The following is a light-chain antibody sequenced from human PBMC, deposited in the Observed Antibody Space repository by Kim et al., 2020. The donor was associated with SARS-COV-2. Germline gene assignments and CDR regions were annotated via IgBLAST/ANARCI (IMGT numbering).Light chain of an antibody. J-gene: IGLJ3*02. CDR2: DVS. Sequence: QSALTQPASVSGSPGQSITISCTGTSSDIGGYTYVSWYQVHPGKAPKLIIYDVSYRPSGVSNRFSGSKSGNTASLTISGLQADDEADYHCSSYTSSSTLVFGGGTQLTVL. V-gene: IGLV2-14*03. CDR1: SSDIGGYTY. CDR3: SSYTSSSTLV.